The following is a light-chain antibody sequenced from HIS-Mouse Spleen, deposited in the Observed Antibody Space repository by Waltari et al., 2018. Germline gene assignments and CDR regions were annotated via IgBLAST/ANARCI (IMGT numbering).Light chain of an antibody. Sequence: QSALTQPASVSGSPGQSITISCTGTSSDAGGYNYVSGYQQHPGKAPKLMIYDVSNRPSGVSNRFSGSKSGNTASLTISGLQAEDEADYYCSSYTSSSFNVVFGGGTKLTVL. CDR3: SSYTSSSFNVV. J-gene: IGLJ2*01. V-gene: IGLV2-14*03. CDR2: DVS. CDR1: SSDAGGYNY.